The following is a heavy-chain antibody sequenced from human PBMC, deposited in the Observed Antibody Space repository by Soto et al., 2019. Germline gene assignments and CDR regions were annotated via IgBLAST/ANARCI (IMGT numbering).Heavy chain of an antibody. D-gene: IGHD1-20*01. CDR3: AREQYNWKL. V-gene: IGHV4-59*01. J-gene: IGHJ4*02. CDR2: VYHTGNT. CDR1: GVSITSYY. Sequence: SETLSLTCSVSGVSITSYYWTWIRHSPGKGLEWIGYVYHTGNTYYNPSLKSCVTISLDTSKNQVSLRLRSVTAADTAVYYCAREQYNWKLWGQGTLVTVSS.